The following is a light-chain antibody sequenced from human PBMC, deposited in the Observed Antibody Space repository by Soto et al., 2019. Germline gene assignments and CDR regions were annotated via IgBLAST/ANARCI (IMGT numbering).Light chain of an antibody. Sequence: DIQMTQTPSSLSASVGDRVTITCRASQSISSYLNWYQQKTGKDPKLLIYAASSLQSGVPSRFSGSGSGTDFTLTISSLQPEDFATYYCQQSYSTLTWTFGQGSMVDIK. CDR2: AAS. CDR1: QSISSY. J-gene: IGKJ1*01. CDR3: QQSYSTLTWT. V-gene: IGKV1-39*01.